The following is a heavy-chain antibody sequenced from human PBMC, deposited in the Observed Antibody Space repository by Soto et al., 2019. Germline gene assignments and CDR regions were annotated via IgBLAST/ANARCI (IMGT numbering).Heavy chain of an antibody. Sequence: QVQLVESGGGVVQPGRSLRLSCAASGFTFRSYGMHWVRQAPGKGLEWVAVISYDGSNKYYADSVKGRFTISRDNSKNMLYRQMNSLRAEDKVVYYCASIARCKEVNYLGQGTLVIVS. CDR3: ASIARCKEVNY. D-gene: IGHD2-8*01. J-gene: IGHJ4*02. CDR1: GFTFRSYG. V-gene: IGHV3-30*03. CDR2: ISYDGSNK.